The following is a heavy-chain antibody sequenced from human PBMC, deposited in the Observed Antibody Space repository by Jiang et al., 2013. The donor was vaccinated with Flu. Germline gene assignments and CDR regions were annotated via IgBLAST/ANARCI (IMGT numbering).Heavy chain of an antibody. CDR2: IYYSGST. CDR3: ARPNGAVAGTGDAFDI. CDR1: GGSISSSSYY. D-gene: IGHD6-19*01. Sequence: GPGLVKPSETLSLTCTVSGGSISSSSYYWGWIRQPPGKGLEWIGSIYYSGSTYYNPSLKSRVTISVDTSKNQFSLKLSSVTAADTAVYYCARPNGAVAGTGDAFDIWGQGTMVTVSS. V-gene: IGHV4-39*01. J-gene: IGHJ3*02.